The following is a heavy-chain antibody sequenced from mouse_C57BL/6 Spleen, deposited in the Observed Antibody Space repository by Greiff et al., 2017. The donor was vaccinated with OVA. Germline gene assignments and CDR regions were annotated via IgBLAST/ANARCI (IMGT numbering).Heavy chain of an antibody. CDR2: ISYDGSN. CDR1: GYSITSGYY. V-gene: IGHV3-6*01. D-gene: IGHD2-3*01. J-gene: IGHJ3*01. Sequence: EESGPGLVKPSQSLSLTCSVTGYSITSGYYWNWIRQFPGNKLEWMGYISYDGSNNYNPSLKNRISITRDTSKNQLLLKLNSVTTEDTAAYYCARGDDGYYAWFAYWGQGTLVTVSA. CDR3: ARGDDGYYAWFAY.